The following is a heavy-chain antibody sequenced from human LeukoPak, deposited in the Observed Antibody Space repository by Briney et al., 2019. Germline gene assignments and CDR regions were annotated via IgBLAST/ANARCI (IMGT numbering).Heavy chain of an antibody. D-gene: IGHD2-15*01. J-gene: IGHJ6*03. CDR2: INHSGRT. V-gene: IGHV4-34*01. CDR3: ARKKGIVVVVAARYYYYYYMDV. CDR1: GGSFSDYY. Sequence: SETLSLTCAVYGGSFSDYYWSWIRQSPGRGLEWIGEINHSGRTNYNSSLKSRVTILIDTTNSHFSLRLNSVTAADTAVYYCARKKGIVVVVAARYYYYYYMDVWGKGTTVTVSS.